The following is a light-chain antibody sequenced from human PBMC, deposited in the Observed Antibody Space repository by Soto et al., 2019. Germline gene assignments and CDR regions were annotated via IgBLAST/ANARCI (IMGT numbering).Light chain of an antibody. J-gene: IGLJ2*01. Sequence: QSALTQPASVSGSPGQSITISCTGTSSDVGGYTYVSWYQQHPGKAPKLMIYDVSNRPSGVSNRFSGSKSGNTASLTISGLQAEDEADDYCSSYTSSSLVVFGGGTKLSVL. CDR1: SSDVGGYTY. V-gene: IGLV2-14*01. CDR2: DVS. CDR3: SSYTSSSLVV.